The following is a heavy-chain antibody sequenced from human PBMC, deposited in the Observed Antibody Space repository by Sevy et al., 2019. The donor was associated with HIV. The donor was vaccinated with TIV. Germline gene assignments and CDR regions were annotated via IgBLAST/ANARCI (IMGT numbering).Heavy chain of an antibody. CDR2: IRFDGSMK. J-gene: IGHJ6*02. CDR1: GFTFSNYD. Sequence: GGSLRLSCAASGFTFSNYDMHWVRQAPGKGLEWVSLIRFDGSMKYIADSVKGRFTISRDKVKDTLYLQMNSLRPEDTAVYYCAKDHYDYRTGYYGYYGMDVWGQGTTVTVSS. V-gene: IGHV3-30*02. D-gene: IGHD3-3*01. CDR3: AKDHYDYRTGYYGYYGMDV.